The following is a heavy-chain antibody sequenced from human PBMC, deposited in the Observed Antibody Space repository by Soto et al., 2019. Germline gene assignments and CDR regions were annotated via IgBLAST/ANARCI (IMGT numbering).Heavy chain of an antibody. D-gene: IGHD5-12*01. J-gene: IGHJ4*02. CDR1: GASISYGGFS. CDR3: ARGGGYDSFDY. Sequence: SETLSLTXTVSGASISYGGFSWSWIRQSPGKGLEWIGYISHLESTYFHPSFKSRLTMSIDRTRNQFSLKLSSVTAADMAVYYCARGGGYDSFDYWGQGVLVTVSS. V-gene: IGHV4-30-2*06. CDR2: ISHLEST.